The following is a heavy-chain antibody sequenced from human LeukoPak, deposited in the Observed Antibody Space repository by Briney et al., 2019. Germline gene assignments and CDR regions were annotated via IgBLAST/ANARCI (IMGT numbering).Heavy chain of an antibody. V-gene: IGHV4-39*02. D-gene: IGHD4-17*01. CDR1: GGSVSGSSFY. J-gene: IGHJ5*02. CDR3: AKDYGDYSLA. Sequence: SETLSLTCTVSGGSVSGSSFYWGWIRQPPGKGLEWIGTIYHSGSPYYNPSLNSRVTISGDTSKNQFSLKLSSVTAADTAVYYCAKDYGDYSLAWGQGTLVTVSS. CDR2: IYHSGSP.